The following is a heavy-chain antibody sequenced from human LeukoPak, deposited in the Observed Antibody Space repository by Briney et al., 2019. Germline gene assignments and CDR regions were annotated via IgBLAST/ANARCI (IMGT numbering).Heavy chain of an antibody. Sequence: GGSLRLSCSASGFTLSNYWMHWVRQAPGKGLVWVSRINTDGSSTNYADSVKGRFTVSRDNAKNTLYLQMNSLRAEDTAVYYCARVIGWDEPFDVWGQGTMVTVSS. CDR1: GFTLSNYW. D-gene: IGHD1-26*01. CDR3: ARVIGWDEPFDV. J-gene: IGHJ3*01. V-gene: IGHV3-74*01. CDR2: INTDGSST.